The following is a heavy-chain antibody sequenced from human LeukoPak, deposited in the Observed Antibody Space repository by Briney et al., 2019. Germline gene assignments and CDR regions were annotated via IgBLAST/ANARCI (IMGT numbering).Heavy chain of an antibody. CDR3: VGSPYVWGSYRYDY. Sequence: SETLSLTCTVYAGSISSYYWSWIRQPPGKGLEWIGYIYYSGSTNYNPSLKSRVTISVDTSKNQFSLKLSSVTAADTAVYYCVGSPYVWGSYRYDYWGQGTLVTVSS. V-gene: IGHV4-59*01. J-gene: IGHJ4*02. CDR1: AGSISSYY. D-gene: IGHD3-16*02. CDR2: IYYSGST.